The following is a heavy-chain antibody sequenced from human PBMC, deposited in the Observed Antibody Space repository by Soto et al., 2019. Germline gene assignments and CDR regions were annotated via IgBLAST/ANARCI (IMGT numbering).Heavy chain of an antibody. CDR3: AKSQSSLSDMDV. Sequence: EVQVLESGGGLVQPGGSLRLSCVGSGFIFSNYAMAWVRQAPGKGLEWVSGFGGSGGTYYADSVKGRYTIARDNSKNTLYLQMNSLRVEDTAVYYCAKSQSSLSDMDVWGKGTAVTVS. V-gene: IGHV3-23*01. CDR1: GFIFSNYA. CDR2: FGGSGGT. J-gene: IGHJ6*03.